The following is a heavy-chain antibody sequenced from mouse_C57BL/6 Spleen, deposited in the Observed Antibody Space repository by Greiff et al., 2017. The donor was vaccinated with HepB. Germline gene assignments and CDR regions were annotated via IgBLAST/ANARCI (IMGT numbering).Heavy chain of an antibody. Sequence: QVQLQQSGPELVKPGASVKISCKASGYAFSSSWMNWVKQRPGKGLEWIGRIYPGDGDTNYNGKFKGKATLTADKSSSTAYMQLSSLTSEDSAVYFCARWNGYYWYFDVWGTGTTVTVSS. CDR3: ARWNGYYWYFDV. V-gene: IGHV1-82*01. CDR2: IYPGDGDT. CDR1: GYAFSSSW. D-gene: IGHD2-2*01. J-gene: IGHJ1*03.